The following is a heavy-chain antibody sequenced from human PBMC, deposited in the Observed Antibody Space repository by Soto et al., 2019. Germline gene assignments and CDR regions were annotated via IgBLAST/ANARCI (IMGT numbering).Heavy chain of an antibody. V-gene: IGHV3-21*01. Sequence: EVQLVESGGGLVKPGGSLRLSCAASGFTFSDSSMNWVRQAPGKGLEWVSSISSSSSSKFYADSVRGRLTISRDNAKNSLYLQMNSLRVGDTAVYYCARDRGYSDFWGQGTLVTVSS. CDR1: GFTFSDSS. CDR3: ARDRGYSDF. J-gene: IGHJ4*02. CDR2: ISSSSSSK. D-gene: IGHD5-18*01.